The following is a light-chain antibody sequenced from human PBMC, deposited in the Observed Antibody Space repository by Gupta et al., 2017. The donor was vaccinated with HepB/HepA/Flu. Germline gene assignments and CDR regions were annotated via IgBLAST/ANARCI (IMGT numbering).Light chain of an antibody. CDR1: QGISSY. J-gene: IGKJ1*01. V-gene: IGKV1-8*01. Sequence: AIRMTQSPSSFSASTGDRVTITCRASQGISSYLAWYQQKPGQAPKLLIYAASTLQSGVPSRFSGSGAGTDFTLNISCLQSEDFATYYCQQYNRYPWTFGQGTKVEIK. CDR3: QQYNRYPWT. CDR2: AAS.